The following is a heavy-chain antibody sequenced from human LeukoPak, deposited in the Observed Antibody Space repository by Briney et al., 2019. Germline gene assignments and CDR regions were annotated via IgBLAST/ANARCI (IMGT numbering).Heavy chain of an antibody. V-gene: IGHV3-74*03. Sequence: GGSLRLSCTASGFTFSCHWIHWVRHPPGMGLVWVSRINERGTDSMYAESVKGRFTISRDNAKNTVYLQMNSLRAEDTAVYYCVRDNRYYGSGNHPWGQGTLVTVSS. CDR1: GFTFSCHW. J-gene: IGHJ4*02. CDR2: INERGTDS. CDR3: VRDNRYYGSGNHP. D-gene: IGHD3-10*01.